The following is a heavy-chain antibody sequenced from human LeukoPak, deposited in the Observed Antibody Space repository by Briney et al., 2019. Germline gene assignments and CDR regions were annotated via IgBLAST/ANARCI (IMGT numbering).Heavy chain of an antibody. CDR3: AKDSAFGGEDS. CDR2: IHNGGGTT. J-gene: IGHJ4*02. D-gene: IGHD3-16*01. Sequence: GGSLRLSCTASGFTFSSYTMNWVRQDQGTGLERVSAIHNGGGTTSYADSVKGRFTISRDNSKNTLFLQMNSLRAEDTAVYYCAKDSAFGGEDSWGQGTLVTVSS. CDR1: GFTFSSYT. V-gene: IGHV3-23*01.